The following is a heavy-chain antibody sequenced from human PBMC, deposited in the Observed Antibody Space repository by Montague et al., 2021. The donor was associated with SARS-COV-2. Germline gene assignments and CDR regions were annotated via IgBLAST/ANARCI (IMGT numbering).Heavy chain of an antibody. D-gene: IGHD2-2*01. V-gene: IGHV4-59*01. CDR2: IYYPGST. CDR1: GGSFSGYY. J-gene: IGHJ4*01. CDR3: ARAMTTCFIAICGNYFDN. Sequence: SETLSLTCTVYGGSFSGYYWTWMRQPPGKGLEWIGQIYYPGSTKYNPSLKSRVTISIDTPKNQFSLKLRSVTAADTAVYFCARAMTTCFIAICGNYFDNWGQGAMVTVSS.